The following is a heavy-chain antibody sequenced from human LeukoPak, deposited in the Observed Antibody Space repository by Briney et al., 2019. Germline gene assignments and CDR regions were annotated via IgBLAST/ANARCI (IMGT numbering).Heavy chain of an antibody. CDR2: IREDGSEK. Sequence: GGSLRLSCAASGFIFSSYWMSWVRQAPGKGLEWVANIREDGSEKYYVDSVKGRFTISRDNAKNSLYLQTNSLRAEDTAVYYCARRALRYCSSTSCPAQYYGVDVWGKGTTVTVSS. V-gene: IGHV3-7*03. D-gene: IGHD2-2*01. CDR3: ARRALRYCSSTSCPAQYYGVDV. J-gene: IGHJ6*04. CDR1: GFIFSSYW.